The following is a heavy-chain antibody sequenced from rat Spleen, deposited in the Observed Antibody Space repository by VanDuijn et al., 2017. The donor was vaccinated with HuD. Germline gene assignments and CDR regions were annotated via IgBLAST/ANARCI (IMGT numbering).Heavy chain of an antibody. CDR1: GFTFNNYW. Sequence: ESGGGLVQPGRSLKLSCVASGFTFNNYWMTWIRQAPGKGLEWVASITNTGGSIYYPDSVRGRFTISRDNAKSSLYLQMDSLRSEDTATYYCTTYSDYATSPFAYWGRGALVTVSS. J-gene: IGHJ3*01. CDR2: ITNTGGSI. V-gene: IGHV5-31*01. CDR3: TTYSDYATSPFAY. D-gene: IGHD1-6*01.